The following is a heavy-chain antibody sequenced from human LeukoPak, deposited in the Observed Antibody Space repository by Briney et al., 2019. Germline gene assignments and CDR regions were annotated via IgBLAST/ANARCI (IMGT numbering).Heavy chain of an antibody. V-gene: IGHV5-51*01. D-gene: IGHD3-22*01. Sequence: GESLKISCTASGYTFGNYCISWVGQLPGKGLEWMAITNRGSDTRYSPSFQGKGTISVYITTAYLQWRSLKASDTAMYYCARLHGYRQSSGYHPRYFDYGGQGTLVTVSS. CDR3: ARLHGYRQSSGYHPRYFDY. CDR1: GYTFGNYC. J-gene: IGHJ4*02. CDR2: TNRGSDT.